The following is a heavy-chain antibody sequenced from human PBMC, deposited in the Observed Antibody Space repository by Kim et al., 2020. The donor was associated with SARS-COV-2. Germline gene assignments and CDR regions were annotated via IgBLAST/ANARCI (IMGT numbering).Heavy chain of an antibody. CDR1: GYTFTSYD. J-gene: IGHJ6*03. CDR3: ERGVVPAAILYYYYMDV. CDR2: MNPNSGNT. Sequence: ASVKVSCKASGYTFTSYDINWVRQATGQGLEWMGWMNPNSGNTGYAQKFQGRVTMTRNTSISTAYMELSSLRSEDTAVYYCERGVVPAAILYYYYMDVWGKGTTVTVSS. V-gene: IGHV1-8*01. D-gene: IGHD2-2*01.